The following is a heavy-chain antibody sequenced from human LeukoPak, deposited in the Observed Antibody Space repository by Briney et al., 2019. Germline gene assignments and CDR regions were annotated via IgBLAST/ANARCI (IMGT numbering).Heavy chain of an antibody. CDR1: GGSINSYY. D-gene: IGHD2-15*01. CDR3: ARRHPGVDYSLDS. J-gene: IGHJ4*02. CDR2: IYTSGTT. V-gene: IGHV4-4*07. Sequence: SETLSLTCTVSGGSINSYYWSWIRQPAGKGLEWIGRIYTSGTTNYNPSLKSRLTMSVDTSKNQFSLKVSSVTAADTAVYYCARRHPGVDYSLDSWGQGTLVTVSS.